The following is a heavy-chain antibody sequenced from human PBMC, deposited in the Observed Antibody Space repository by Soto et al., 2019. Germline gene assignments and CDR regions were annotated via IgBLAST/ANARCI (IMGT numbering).Heavy chain of an antibody. V-gene: IGHV3-11*06. CDR1: GFTFSDYY. Sequence: PGGSLRLSCAASGFTFSDYYMSWIRQAPGKGLEWVSYISSSSSYTNYADSVKGRFTISRDNAKNSLYLQMNSLRAEDTAVYYCARARISNAFDIWGQGTMVTVSS. J-gene: IGHJ3*02. CDR3: ARARISNAFDI. CDR2: ISSSSSYT.